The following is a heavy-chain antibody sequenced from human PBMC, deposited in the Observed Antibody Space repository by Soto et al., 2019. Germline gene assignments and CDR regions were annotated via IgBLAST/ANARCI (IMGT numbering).Heavy chain of an antibody. V-gene: IGHV3-30*18. J-gene: IGHJ4*02. CDR2: ISYDGSNK. D-gene: IGHD3-9*01. CDR1: GFTFSSYG. CDR3: AKDNSYYDILTALGGYFDY. Sequence: QVQLVESGGGVVQPGRSLRLSCAASGFTFSSYGMHWVRQAPGKGLEWVAVISYDGSNKYYADSVKGRFTISRDNSKNTLYLQMNSLRAEDTAVYYCAKDNSYYDILTALGGYFDYWGQGTLVTVSS.